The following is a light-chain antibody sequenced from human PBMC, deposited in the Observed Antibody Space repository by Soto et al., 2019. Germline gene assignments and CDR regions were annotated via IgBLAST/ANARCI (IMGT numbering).Light chain of an antibody. CDR3: QEYNTNFRT. CDR2: KSS. V-gene: IGKV1-5*03. Sequence: IRMTHSPSTLSASVLDRVTITFLASQNINRWLAWYQQKPGKAPKLLIYKSSDLDSGVPSRFSGSGSGADFTLTISSLQPDDFASYFCQEYNTNFRTFGQGTKVDIK. J-gene: IGKJ1*01. CDR1: QNINRW.